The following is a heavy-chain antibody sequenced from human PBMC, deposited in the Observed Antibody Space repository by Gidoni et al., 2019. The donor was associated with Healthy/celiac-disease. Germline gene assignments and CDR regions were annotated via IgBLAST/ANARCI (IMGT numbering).Heavy chain of an antibody. J-gene: IGHJ3*02. D-gene: IGHD6-19*01. CDR3: ARDRAVADRLDDAFDI. CDR2: IYYSGST. Sequence: VQLPESGPGLVKPSEPLSLPCPVSVGSLRRYHWSWIRQPPGKGLEWIGYIYYSGSTNYNPSLKSRVTISVDTSKNQFYLKLSSVTAADAAVYYCARDRAVADRLDDAFDIWGQGTMVTVSS. V-gene: IGHV4-59*01. CDR1: VGSLRRYH.